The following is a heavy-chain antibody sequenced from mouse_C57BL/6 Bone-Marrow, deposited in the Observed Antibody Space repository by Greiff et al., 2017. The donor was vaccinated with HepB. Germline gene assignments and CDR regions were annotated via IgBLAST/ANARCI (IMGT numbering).Heavy chain of an antibody. CDR1: GFTFTDYY. D-gene: IGHD1-1*02. J-gene: IGHJ2*01. CDR3: ARYRGSTMPYYFDY. CDR2: IRNKANGYTT. V-gene: IGHV7-3*01. Sequence: EVNLVESGGGLVQPGGSLSLSCAASGFTFTDYYMSWVRQPPGKALEWLGFIRNKANGYTTEYSASVKGRFTISRDNSQSILYLQMNALRAEDSATYYCARYRGSTMPYYFDYWGQGTTLTVSS.